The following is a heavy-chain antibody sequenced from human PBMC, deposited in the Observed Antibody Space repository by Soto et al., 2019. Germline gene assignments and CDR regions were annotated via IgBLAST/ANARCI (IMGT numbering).Heavy chain of an antibody. D-gene: IGHD6-13*01. CDR1: GGSISSTNCY. J-gene: IGHJ4*02. CDR3: ARHKERGGNHNSWLLPPDY. CDR2: IYYSGGT. V-gene: IGHV4-39*01. Sequence: QLQLQESGPGLVKPSETLSLTCAVSGGSISSTNCYWGWIRQPPGKGLEWIGSIYYSGGTYYNPSLKSRAARSVETAKNQFTLRLNSVAAADTAVYYCARHKERGGNHNSWLLPPDYWGQGTLVTVSS.